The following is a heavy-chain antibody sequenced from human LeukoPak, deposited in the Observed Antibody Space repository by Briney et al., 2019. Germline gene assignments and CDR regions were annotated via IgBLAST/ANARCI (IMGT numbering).Heavy chain of an antibody. CDR3: AKGSTYYYDSSGYYLDRGAFDI. CDR2: ISGSGGST. Sequence: GGSLRLSCAASGFTFSSYAMSWVRQAPGKGLEWVSAISGSGGSTYYADSVKGRFTISRDNSKNTLYLQMNSLRAEDTAVYYCAKGSTYYYDSSGYYLDRGAFDIWGQGTMVTVSS. J-gene: IGHJ3*02. D-gene: IGHD3-22*01. CDR1: GFTFSSYA. V-gene: IGHV3-23*01.